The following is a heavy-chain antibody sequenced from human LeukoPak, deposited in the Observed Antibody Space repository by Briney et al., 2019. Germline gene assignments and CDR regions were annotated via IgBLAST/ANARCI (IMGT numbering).Heavy chain of an antibody. CDR2: IYPGDSDT. D-gene: IGHD4-17*01. Sequence: GESLKISCKGSGYSFTSYWIGWVRQMPGKGLEWMGIIYPGDSDTRYSPSFQGQVTISADKSISTAYLQWSSLKASDTAMYYCARSGGATVTTVNWYFDLWGRGTLVTVSS. CDR3: ARSGGATVTTVNWYFDL. CDR1: GYSFTSYW. V-gene: IGHV5-51*01. J-gene: IGHJ2*01.